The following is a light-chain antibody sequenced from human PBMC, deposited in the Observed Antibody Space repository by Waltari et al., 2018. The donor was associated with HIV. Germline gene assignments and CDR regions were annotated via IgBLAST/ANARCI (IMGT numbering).Light chain of an antibody. V-gene: IGLV1-44*01. J-gene: IGLJ3*02. Sequence: QSVLTQPHSASGAPGQRVTISCSGSISNVGSNAVNWYQLPPGTAPKLVIYPNNQRPSGVPDRFSGSKSGTSASLAISGLRSEDEADYYCATWDDTLGGVFGGGTKVSVL. CDR2: PNN. CDR3: ATWDDTLGGV. CDR1: ISNVGSNA.